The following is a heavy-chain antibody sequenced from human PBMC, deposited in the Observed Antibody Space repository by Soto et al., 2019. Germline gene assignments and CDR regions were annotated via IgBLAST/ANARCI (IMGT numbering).Heavy chain of an antibody. CDR2: ISYDGSNK. CDR3: ARDPEAHYDFWSASSYYYYYYGMDV. J-gene: IGHJ6*02. D-gene: IGHD3-3*01. Sequence: SLRLSCAASGFTFSSYAMHWVRQAPGKGLEWVAVISYDGSNKYYADSVKGRFTISRDNSKNTLYLQMNSLRAEDTAVYYCARDPEAHYDFWSASSYYYYYYGMDVWGQGTTVTVSS. CDR1: GFTFSSYA. V-gene: IGHV3-30-3*01.